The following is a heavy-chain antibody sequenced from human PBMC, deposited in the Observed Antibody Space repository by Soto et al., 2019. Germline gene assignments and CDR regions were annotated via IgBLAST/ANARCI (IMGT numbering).Heavy chain of an antibody. CDR1: GFDFGSFG. CDR2: IVVASGRT. V-gene: IGHV1-58*02. CDR3: SADHPHTAIGWPV. Sequence: VKVSCKASGFDFGSFGIQFLRQTRGRGLEWIGWIVVASGRTNYARQFQGRVAFSRDMSSTTAYMDLYDLKSDDTAVYFCSADHPHTAIGWPVWGQGTTVTVSS. J-gene: IGHJ6*02.